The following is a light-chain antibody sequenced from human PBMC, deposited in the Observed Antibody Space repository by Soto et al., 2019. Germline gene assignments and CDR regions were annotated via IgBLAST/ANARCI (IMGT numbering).Light chain of an antibody. CDR3: QQYNNRPVT. J-gene: IGKJ1*01. CDR1: HSVSSN. Sequence: IVITQSPGTLSVSPGERATLSSRASHSVSSNLAWYQQKPGQAPRLLIYGPSTLATGLPARFSGSGYGKEFPLTISRLQSEDFAVYYCQQYNNRPVTFGQGTKVDIK. V-gene: IGKV3-15*01. CDR2: GPS.